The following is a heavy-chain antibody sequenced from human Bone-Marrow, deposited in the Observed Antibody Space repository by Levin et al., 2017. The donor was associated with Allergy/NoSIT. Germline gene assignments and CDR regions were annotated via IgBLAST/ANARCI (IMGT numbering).Heavy chain of an antibody. CDR2: IYHTGNT. D-gene: IGHD3-9*01. V-gene: IGHV4-59*01. J-gene: IGHJ5*01. CDR3: ARVAGHYDILTGYVNWFDS. CDR1: GGSISGYR. Sequence: PGGSLRLSCAVSGGSISGYRWSWVRQPPGKGPEWLGNIYHTGNTNYNPSLKSRVTISVDTSKNQFSLKLTSVTAADTAVYYCARVAGHYDILTGYVNWFDSWGQGTLVTVSS.